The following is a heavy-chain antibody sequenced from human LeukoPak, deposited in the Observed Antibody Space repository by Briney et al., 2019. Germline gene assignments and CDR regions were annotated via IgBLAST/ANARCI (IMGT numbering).Heavy chain of an antibody. CDR2: ISSSSSCI. V-gene: IGHV3-21*01. J-gene: IGHJ4*02. CDR3: ARDMPLVGALQYYFDY. D-gene: IGHD1-26*01. Sequence: GGSLRLSCAASGFTFSSYSMNWVRQAPGKGLEWVSSISSSSSCIYYADSVKGRFTISRDNAKNSLYLQMNSLRAEDTAVYYCARDMPLVGALQYYFDYWGQGTLVTVSS. CDR1: GFTFSSYS.